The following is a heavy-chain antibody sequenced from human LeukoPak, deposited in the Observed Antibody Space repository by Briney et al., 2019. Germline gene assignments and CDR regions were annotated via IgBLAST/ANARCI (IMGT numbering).Heavy chain of an antibody. D-gene: IGHD6-19*01. CDR3: ARLGGYRDYYYYYGMDV. Sequence: GVALQSSCKVSGYGFTSYWIAWVRPMTGKGLGWMGIIYPGDSDTRYSPSFQGQVTISADKSISTAYLQWSSLKASDTAMYYCARLGGYRDYYYYYGMDVWGQGTTVTASS. J-gene: IGHJ6*02. CDR1: GYGFTSYW. V-gene: IGHV5-51*01. CDR2: IYPGDSDT.